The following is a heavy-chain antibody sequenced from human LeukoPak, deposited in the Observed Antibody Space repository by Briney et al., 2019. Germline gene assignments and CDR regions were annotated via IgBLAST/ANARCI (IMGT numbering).Heavy chain of an antibody. CDR2: ISSGGSDI. CDR1: VFVFSDYG. CDR3: ASGYDFSSGSKRGFDN. J-gene: IGHJ4*02. V-gene: IGHV3-48*01. D-gene: IGHD3-3*01. Sequence: GGSLRLSCAASVFVFSDYGFNWVRQAQGKGLEWISYISSGGSDIFYADSVKGRFTISRDNAKSSVFLQMSSLRGEDTAVYYCASGYDFSSGSKRGFDNLGQGALVTVSS.